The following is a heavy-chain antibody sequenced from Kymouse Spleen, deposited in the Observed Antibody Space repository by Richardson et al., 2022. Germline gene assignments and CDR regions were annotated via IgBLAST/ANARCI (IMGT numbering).Heavy chain of an antibody. Sequence: QVQLQESGPGLVKPSQTLSLTCTVSGGSISSGGYYWSWIRQHPGKGLEWIGYIYYSGSTYYNPSLKSRVTISVDTSKNQFSLKLSSVTAADTAVYYCASGYDWGVYYYYGMDVWGQGTTVTVSS. CDR3: ASGYDWGVYYYYGMDV. CDR1: GGSISSGGYY. V-gene: IGHV4-31*03. CDR2: IYYSGST. J-gene: IGHJ6*02. D-gene: IGHD5-12*01.